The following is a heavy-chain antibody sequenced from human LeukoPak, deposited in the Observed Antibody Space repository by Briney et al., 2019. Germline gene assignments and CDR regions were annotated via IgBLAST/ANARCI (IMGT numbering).Heavy chain of an antibody. D-gene: IGHD3-3*01. V-gene: IGHV4-30-2*03. CDR2: IYYSGST. Sequence: SETLSLTCAVSGGPISSGGYSWSWIRQPPGKGLEWIGSIYYSGSTYYNPSLKSRVTISVDTSKSQFSLKLSSVTAADTAVYYCASSPSGYDFWRGYPTAAWGQGTLVTVSS. CDR1: GGPISSGGYS. CDR3: ASSPSGYDFWRGYPTAA. J-gene: IGHJ4*02.